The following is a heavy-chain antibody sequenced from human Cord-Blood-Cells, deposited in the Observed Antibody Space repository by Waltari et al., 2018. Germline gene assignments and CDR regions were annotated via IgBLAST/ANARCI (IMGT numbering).Heavy chain of an antibody. J-gene: IGHJ3*02. V-gene: IGHV1-2*05. D-gene: IGHD2-2*01. CDR2: INPNSGGT. CDR1: GYTFTCYY. Sequence: QVQLVQSGAEVKKPGASVKVSCKASGYTFTCYYMHWVRQAPGQGLEWMGRINPNSGGTNYAQKFQGRVTMTRDTSISTAYMELSRLRSDDTVVYYCARVRRYCSSTSCSDAFDIWGQGTMVTVSS. CDR3: ARVRRYCSSTSCSDAFDI.